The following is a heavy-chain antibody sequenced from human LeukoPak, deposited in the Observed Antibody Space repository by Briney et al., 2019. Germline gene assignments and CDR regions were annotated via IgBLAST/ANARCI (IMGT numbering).Heavy chain of an antibody. CDR2: ISGSGGST. V-gene: IGHV3-23*01. CDR1: GFTFSSYA. CDR3: AKDQAAAGTYYYGMDV. Sequence: PGGSLRLSCAASGFTFSSYAMSWVRQAPGKGLEWVSAISGSGGSTYYADSVKGRFTISRDNSKNTLYLQMNSLRAEDTAVYYCAKDQAAAGTYYYGMDVWGQGTTVTVSS. D-gene: IGHD6-13*01. J-gene: IGHJ6*02.